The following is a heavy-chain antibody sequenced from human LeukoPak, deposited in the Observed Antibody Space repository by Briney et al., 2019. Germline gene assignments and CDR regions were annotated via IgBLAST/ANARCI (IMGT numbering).Heavy chain of an antibody. V-gene: IGHV3-21*01. CDR2: IGPGPSHT. D-gene: IGHD3-10*02. CDR1: GFTFNTYG. Sequence: GGSLRLSCAASGFTFNTYGMNWVRQAPGKWLEWLSYIGPGPSHTYYADSVRGRFVISRDDAKSSLYLQMSSLRAEDTAVYYCARDYVTMAPDYGGLGTLVTVSS. J-gene: IGHJ4*02. CDR3: ARDYVTMAPDY.